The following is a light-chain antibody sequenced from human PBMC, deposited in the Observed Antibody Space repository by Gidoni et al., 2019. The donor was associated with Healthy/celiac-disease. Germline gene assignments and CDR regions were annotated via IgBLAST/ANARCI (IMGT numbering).Light chain of an antibody. CDR1: SGHSSYA. Sequence: HLVLTQSPSASASLGSSVKLTCTLSSGHSSYAIEWHQQQPEKGPRYLMKLNSDGSHSKGDGIPDRFSGSSSGAERYLTISSLQSEDEADYYCQTWGTGIRVFGGGTKLTVL. V-gene: IGLV4-69*01. CDR2: LNSDGSH. J-gene: IGLJ3*02. CDR3: QTWGTGIRV.